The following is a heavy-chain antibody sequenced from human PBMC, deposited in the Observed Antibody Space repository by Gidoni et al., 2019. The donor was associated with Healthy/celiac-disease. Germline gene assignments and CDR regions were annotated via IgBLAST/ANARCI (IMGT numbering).Heavy chain of an antibody. CDR3: ARDLADSGSYYFDY. V-gene: IGHV1-3*01. J-gene: IGHJ4*02. D-gene: IGHD1-26*01. CDR1: GYTFTIYA. Sequence: QVQLVQSGAEVKKPGASVKVSCKASGYTFTIYAMHWVRQAPGQRLEWMGWINAGNGNTKYSQKFQGRVTITRDTSASTAYMELSSLRSEDTAVYYCARDLADSGSYYFDYWGQGTLVTVSS. CDR2: INAGNGNT.